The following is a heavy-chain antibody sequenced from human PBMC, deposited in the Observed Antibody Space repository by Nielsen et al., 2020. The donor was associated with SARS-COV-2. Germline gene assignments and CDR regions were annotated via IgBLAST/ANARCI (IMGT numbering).Heavy chain of an antibody. D-gene: IGHD3-10*01. J-gene: IGHJ6*03. CDR1: GFTFSSYA. V-gene: IGHV3-23*01. Sequence: GGSLRLSCAASGFTFSSYAMSWVRQAPGKGLEWVSAISGSGGSTYYADSVKGRFTISRDNSKNTLYLQMNSLRAEDTAVYYCAKVSTQLWFGELSSGSMDVWGKGTTVTVSS. CDR3: AKVSTQLWFGELSSGSMDV. CDR2: ISGSGGST.